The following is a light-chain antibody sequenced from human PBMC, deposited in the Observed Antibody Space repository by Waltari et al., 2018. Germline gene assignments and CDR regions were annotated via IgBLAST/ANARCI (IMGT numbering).Light chain of an antibody. CDR3: QQLNSHPPYT. CDR1: PGISTD. J-gene: IGKJ2*01. V-gene: IGKV1-9*01. Sequence: IQLTQSPSSLSASVGDRVTITCRASPGISTDLAWYQQKPGRAPNLLIYAASTLQSGVPSRFSGSGSGTDFTLTISSLQPEDFATYYCQQLNSHPPYTFGQGTKLEIK. CDR2: AAS.